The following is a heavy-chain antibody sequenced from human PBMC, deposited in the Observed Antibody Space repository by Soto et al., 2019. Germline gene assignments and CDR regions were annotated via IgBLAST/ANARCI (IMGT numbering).Heavy chain of an antibody. CDR2: IYYSGST. CDR3: ARGDYGSGSFSGMDV. J-gene: IGHJ6*02. D-gene: IGHD3-10*01. V-gene: IGHV4-31*03. CDR1: GGSISSGGYY. Sequence: QVQLQESRPGLVKPSQTLSLTCTVSGGSISSGGYYWSWIRQHPGKGLEWIGYIYYSGSTYYNPSLKSRVTISVDTSKNQFSLKLSSVTAADTAVYYCARGDYGSGSFSGMDVWGQGTTVTVSS.